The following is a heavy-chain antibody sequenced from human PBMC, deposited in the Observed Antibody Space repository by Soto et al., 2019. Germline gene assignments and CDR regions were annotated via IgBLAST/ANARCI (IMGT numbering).Heavy chain of an antibody. CDR1: GGSISTSSHY. Sequence: SETLSLTCTVSGGSISTSSHYWGWIRLPPGKGLEWIGSISYSGSTYYNPSLKSRVTISVDTSKNQFSLKLSSVNAADTAVYYCARGHGGITVFGAPGHFDYWGQGTLVTVSS. J-gene: IGHJ4*02. D-gene: IGHD3-3*01. V-gene: IGHV4-39*01. CDR3: ARGHGGITVFGAPGHFDY. CDR2: ISYSGST.